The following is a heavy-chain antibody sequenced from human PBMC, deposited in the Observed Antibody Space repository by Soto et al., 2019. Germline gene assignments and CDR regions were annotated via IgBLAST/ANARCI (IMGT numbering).Heavy chain of an antibody. Sequence: LRLSCAASGFTFSSYAMSWVRQAPGKGLEWVSAISGSGGSTYYADSVKGRFTISRDNSKNTLYLQMNSLRAEDTAVYYCAKWYYYGSGRQSFDHWGQATMVTVSS. J-gene: IGHJ4*02. CDR1: GFTFSSYA. D-gene: IGHD3-10*01. CDR3: AKWYYYGSGRQSFDH. CDR2: ISGSGGST. V-gene: IGHV3-23*01.